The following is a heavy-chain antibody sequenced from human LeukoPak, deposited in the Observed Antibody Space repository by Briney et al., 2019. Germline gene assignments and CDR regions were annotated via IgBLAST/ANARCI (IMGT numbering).Heavy chain of an antibody. Sequence: GGSLRLSCAASGFTFSSAWMSWVRQAPGKGLEWVGRIKSKTDGGTTDYAAPVKGRFTISRDDSKNTLYLQMNSLKTEDTAVYYCTTDHPYYGDYVGYFDYWGQGTLVTVSS. J-gene: IGHJ4*02. CDR2: IKSKTDGGTT. D-gene: IGHD4-17*01. CDR1: GFTFSSAW. CDR3: TTDHPYYGDYVGYFDY. V-gene: IGHV3-15*01.